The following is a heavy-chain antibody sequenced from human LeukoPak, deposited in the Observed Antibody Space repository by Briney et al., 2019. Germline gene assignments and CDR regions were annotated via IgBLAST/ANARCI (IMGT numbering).Heavy chain of an antibody. V-gene: IGHV5-51*01. CDR1: GYSFTSYW. D-gene: IGHD3-10*01. Sequence: GESLKISCKGSGYSFTSYWIGWVRQMPGKGLEWMGIIYPGDSDTRYSPSFQGQVTISADKSISTAYLQWSSLKASDTAMYYCARQARGSGSYFSDAFDIWGQGTMVTVSS. J-gene: IGHJ3*02. CDR2: IYPGDSDT. CDR3: ARQARGSGSYFSDAFDI.